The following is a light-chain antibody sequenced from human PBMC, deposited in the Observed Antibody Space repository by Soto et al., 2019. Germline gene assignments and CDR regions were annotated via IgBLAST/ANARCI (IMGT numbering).Light chain of an antibody. J-gene: IGLJ1*01. CDR3: QSYDSSLXGPNYV. Sequence: QSVLTQPPSVSGAPGQRVTISCTGSSSNIGAGYDVHWYQQLPGTAPKLLIYGNSNRPSGVPDRFSGSKSGTSASLAITGLQAEDEADYYCQSYDSSLXGPNYVFGTGTKVTVL. CDR1: SSNIGAGYD. V-gene: IGLV1-40*01. CDR2: GNS.